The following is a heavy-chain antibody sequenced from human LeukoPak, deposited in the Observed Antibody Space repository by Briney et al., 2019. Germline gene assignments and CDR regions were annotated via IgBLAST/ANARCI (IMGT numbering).Heavy chain of an antibody. CDR3: AREGTGTIDY. Sequence: GGSLRLSCAASGVTFSTYPMAWVRQGPGKGLEWISSISGSGTSTLYADSVKGRFAISRDNSKTTLYVQMNSLRAEDTAVYYCAREGTGTIDYWGQGTLVTVSS. V-gene: IGHV3-23*01. D-gene: IGHD1-1*01. CDR1: GVTFSTYP. J-gene: IGHJ4*02. CDR2: ISGSGTST.